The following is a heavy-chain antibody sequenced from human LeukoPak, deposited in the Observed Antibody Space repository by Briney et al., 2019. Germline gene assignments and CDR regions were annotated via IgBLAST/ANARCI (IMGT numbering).Heavy chain of an antibody. V-gene: IGHV3-23*01. D-gene: IGHD3-10*01. CDR1: GFTFSSYA. J-gene: IGHJ4*02. CDR3: AKLLWFGELSYFDY. CDR2: ISGSGGST. Sequence: SGGSLRLSRAASGFTFSSYAMSWVRQAPGKGLEWVSAISGSGGSTYYADSVKGRFTISRDNSKNTLYLQMNSLRAEDTAVYYCAKLLWFGELSYFDYWGQGTLVTVSS.